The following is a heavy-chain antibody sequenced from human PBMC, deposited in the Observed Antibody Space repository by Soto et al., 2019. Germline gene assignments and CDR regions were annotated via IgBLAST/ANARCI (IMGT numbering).Heavy chain of an antibody. CDR3: AKDGGYAYYDSSGYYFGY. CDR2: ISGSGGST. J-gene: IGHJ4*02. D-gene: IGHD3-22*01. Sequence: GGSLRLSCAASGFTFRSYAMSWVCQAPGKGLEWVSAISGSGGSTYYADSVKGRFTISRDNSKNTLYLQMNSLRAEDTAVYYCAKDGGYAYYDSSGYYFGYWGQGTLVTVSS. V-gene: IGHV3-23*01. CDR1: GFTFRSYA.